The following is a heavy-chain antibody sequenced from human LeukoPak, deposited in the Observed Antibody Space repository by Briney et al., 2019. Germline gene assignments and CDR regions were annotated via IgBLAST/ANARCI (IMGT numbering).Heavy chain of an antibody. CDR2: INHSGST. Sequence: SETLSLTCTVSGGSISSYYWSWIRQPPGKGLEWIGEINHSGSTNYNPSLKSRVTISVDTSKNQFSLKLSSVTAADTAVYYCARVRQWLVQVWDYWGQGTLVTVSS. CDR3: ARVRQWLVQVWDY. D-gene: IGHD6-19*01. CDR1: GGSISSYY. J-gene: IGHJ4*02. V-gene: IGHV4-34*01.